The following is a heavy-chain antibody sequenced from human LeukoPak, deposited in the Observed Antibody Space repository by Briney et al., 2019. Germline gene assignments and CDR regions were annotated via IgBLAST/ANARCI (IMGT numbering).Heavy chain of an antibody. J-gene: IGHJ4*02. CDR2: IYPGDSDT. CDR3: ARRITDILTGYAYYFDY. CDR1: GYSFTSYW. V-gene: IGHV5-51*01. D-gene: IGHD3-9*01. Sequence: GESQKISCEGSGYSFTSYWIGWVRQMPGKGLEWMGIIYPGDSDTRYSPSFQGQVTISADKSISTAYLQWSSLKASDTAMYYCARRITDILTGYAYYFDYWGQGTLVTVSS.